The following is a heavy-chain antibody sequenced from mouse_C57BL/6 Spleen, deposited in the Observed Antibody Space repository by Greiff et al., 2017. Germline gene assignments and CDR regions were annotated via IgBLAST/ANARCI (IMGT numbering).Heavy chain of an antibody. V-gene: IGHV1-22*01. J-gene: IGHJ3*01. CDR2: IYPNNGGT. CDR1: GYTFTDYN. CDR3: RRWGAGMDY. D-gene: IGHD2-3*01. Sequence: VQLQQSGPELVKPGASVKMSCKASGYTFTDYNMHWVKQSHGKSLEWIGHIYPNNGGTSYNQKFKGKATLTVNKSSSTACMELRSLTSEDSAVYYCRRWGAGMDYWGQGTLVTVSA.